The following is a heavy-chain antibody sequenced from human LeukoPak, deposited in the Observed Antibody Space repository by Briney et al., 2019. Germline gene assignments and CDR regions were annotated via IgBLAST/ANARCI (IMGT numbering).Heavy chain of an antibody. CDR2: IHPSGTL. J-gene: IGHJ4*02. Sequence: SQTLSLTCTVSGASFSSGDQYWNWIRQSPGKGLEWIGSIHPSGTLYNNPSLESRVTMSMDTSKNQFSLNLDSVTAADTAVYFCSRGLDSRKLGYWGQGTLVTVSS. D-gene: IGHD3-22*01. CDR1: GASFSSGDQY. CDR3: SRGLDSRKLGY. V-gene: IGHV4-31*03.